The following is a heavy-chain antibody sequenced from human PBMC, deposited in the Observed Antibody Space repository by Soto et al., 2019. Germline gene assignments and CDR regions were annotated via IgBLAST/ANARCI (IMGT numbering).Heavy chain of an antibody. J-gene: IGHJ5*01. Sequence: QLQLQESGSGLVKPSQTLSLTCAVSGGSISSGGYSWSWIRQPPGKGLEWIGYIYHSGSTYYNPSLKRRASISVDRSKNQFSLKLSSVTAAAAAVYYSARGAPVVNDSWGQGTLVTVSS. CDR3: ARGAPVVNDS. CDR1: GGSISSGGYS. CDR2: IYHSGST. V-gene: IGHV4-30-2*01.